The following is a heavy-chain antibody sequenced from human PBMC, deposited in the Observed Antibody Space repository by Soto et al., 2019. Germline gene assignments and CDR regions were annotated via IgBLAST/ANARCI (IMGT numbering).Heavy chain of an antibody. CDR1: GGSISSGGTGSY. V-gene: IGHV4-31*03. CDR3: ASGHDAYKVRY. Sequence: QVQLQESGPGLVKPSQTLSLTCTVSGGSISSGGTGSYWTWIRQLPGKGLEWIGYIYYTGNTYYTPSLNSRPTKSIDTSENQFSVKLTSVTAADTAVYFCASGHDAYKVRYWGQGTLVTVSS. CDR2: IYYTGNT. D-gene: IGHD1-1*01. J-gene: IGHJ4*02.